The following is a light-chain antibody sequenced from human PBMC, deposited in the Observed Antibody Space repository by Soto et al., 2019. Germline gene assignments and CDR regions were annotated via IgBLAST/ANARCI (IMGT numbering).Light chain of an antibody. CDR2: DVS. V-gene: IGLV2-14*01. Sequence: QSVLTQPASVSGSPGQSITISCTGTSSDVGGYNYVSWYQQHPGKAPKLMIYDVSNRPSGVSNRFSGSKSGNTASLTISGLQAEDAADYYCSSYTSSSTLPYVFGTGTKVTVL. CDR3: SSYTSSSTLPYV. J-gene: IGLJ1*01. CDR1: SSDVGGYNY.